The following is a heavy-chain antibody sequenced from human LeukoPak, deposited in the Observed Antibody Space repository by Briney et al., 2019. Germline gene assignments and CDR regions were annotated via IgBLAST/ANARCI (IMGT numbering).Heavy chain of an antibody. D-gene: IGHD3-22*01. CDR3: AIMHGYYDGSGYWVQ. J-gene: IGHJ4*02. CDR1: GFTFGSYG. V-gene: IGHV3-23*01. Sequence: GGSLRLSCAASGFTFGSYGMSWVRQAPGKGLEWVSFISPSGDRTSNADSVEGRFTISRDNPRDTLYLQMNSLRDEDTAGYYCAIMHGYYDGSGYWVQRGQGTLVTVSS. CDR2: ISPSGDRT.